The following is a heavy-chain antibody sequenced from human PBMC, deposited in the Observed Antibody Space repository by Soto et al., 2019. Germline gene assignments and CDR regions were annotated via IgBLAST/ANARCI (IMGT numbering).Heavy chain of an antibody. V-gene: IGHV4-34*01. CDR1: GGSFSGYS. CDR3: ARGVLGRSSSWYGP. Sequence: SETLSLTCAVYGGSFSGYSWSWIRQPPGKGLEWVGEIHPSGSTNYNTSLKSRVTISVDTSKSQFSLKLNSVTAADTAMYYCARGVLGRSSSWYGPWGQGTLVTVSS. J-gene: IGHJ5*02. CDR2: IHPSGST. D-gene: IGHD6-13*01.